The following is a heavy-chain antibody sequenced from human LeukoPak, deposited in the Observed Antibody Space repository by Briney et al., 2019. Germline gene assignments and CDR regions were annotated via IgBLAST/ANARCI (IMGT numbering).Heavy chain of an antibody. CDR3: VSFYETD. J-gene: IGHJ4*02. Sequence: PGGSLRLSCAASGNYWMHWVRQAPGKGLVWVSHINSDGSWTSYADSVKGRFTIPKDNAKNTVYLQMNNLRAEDTAVYYCVSFYETDWGRGTLVTVSS. D-gene: IGHD2/OR15-2a*01. CDR1: GNYW. CDR2: INSDGSWT. V-gene: IGHV3-74*01.